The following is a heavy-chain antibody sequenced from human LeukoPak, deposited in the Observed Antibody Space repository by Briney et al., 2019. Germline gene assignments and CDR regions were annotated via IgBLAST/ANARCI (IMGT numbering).Heavy chain of an antibody. D-gene: IGHD6-19*01. CDR3: ARLHTSGWYFDI. CDR1: GFTFSSYS. Sequence: GGSLRLSCAASGFTFSSYSINWVRQAPGKGLEWVSSISTSSSYIYSADSVRGRFTISRDNAKNSLYLQMNSLRAEDTAVYYCARLHTSGWYFDIWGQGTMVTVSS. V-gene: IGHV3-21*01. J-gene: IGHJ3*02. CDR2: ISTSSSYI.